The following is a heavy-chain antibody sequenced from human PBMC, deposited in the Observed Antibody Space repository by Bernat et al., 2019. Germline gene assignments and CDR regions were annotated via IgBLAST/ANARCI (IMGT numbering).Heavy chain of an antibody. D-gene: IGHD3-3*01. Sequence: EVQLVQSGAEVKKPGVSLRISCKGSGYSFTSYWISWVRQMSGKGLEWMGRIDPSDSYTNYSPSFQGHVTISADKSISTAYLQWSSLKASDTAMYYCARHGRAWDTIFGVVNTYYYYYYMDVWGKGTTVTVSS. CDR1: GYSFTSYW. CDR2: IDPSDSYT. V-gene: IGHV5-10-1*03. J-gene: IGHJ6*03. CDR3: ARHGRAWDTIFGVVNTYYYYYYMDV.